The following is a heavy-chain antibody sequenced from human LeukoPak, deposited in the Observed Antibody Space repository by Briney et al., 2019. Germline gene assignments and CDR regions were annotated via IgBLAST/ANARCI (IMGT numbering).Heavy chain of an antibody. V-gene: IGHV3-23*01. D-gene: IGHD3-10*01. J-gene: IGHJ4*02. Sequence: PGGSLRLSCAASGFTFSSYAMSWVRQAPGKGLEWVSAISGSGGSTYYADSVKGRFTISRDNSKNTLCLQMNSLRAEDTAVYYCAKSRSPYYYGSGSTHAGYWGQGTLVTVSS. CDR2: ISGSGGST. CDR1: GFTFSSYA. CDR3: AKSRSPYYYGSGSTHAGY.